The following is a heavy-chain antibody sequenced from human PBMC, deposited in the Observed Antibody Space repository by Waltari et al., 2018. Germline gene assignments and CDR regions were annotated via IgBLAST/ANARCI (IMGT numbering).Heavy chain of an antibody. Sequence: TASGFTFNSYAMCWVRQAPGKGLEWVSAISGGGGSIYYADSVKGRFTISRDNSKNTLYLQMNSLRAEDTAVYYCAKDRPDYYDSSGYYYYGMDVWGQGTTVTVSS. D-gene: IGHD3-22*01. CDR3: AKDRPDYYDSSGYYYYGMDV. CDR1: GFTFNSYA. V-gene: IGHV3-23*01. J-gene: IGHJ6*02. CDR2: ISGGGGSI.